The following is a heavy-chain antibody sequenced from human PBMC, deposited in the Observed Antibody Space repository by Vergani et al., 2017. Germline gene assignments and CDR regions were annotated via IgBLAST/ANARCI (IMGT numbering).Heavy chain of an antibody. J-gene: IGHJ4*02. CDR2: INSDGSST. CDR3: ARDRGYYDSSGYYLDY. V-gene: IGHV3-74*01. D-gene: IGHD3-22*01. Sequence: EVQLVESGGGLAQPGRSLRLSCAASGFTFDDYAMHWVRQAPGKGLVWVSRINSDGSSTSYADSVKGRFTISRDNAKNTLYLQMNSLRAEDTAVYYCARDRGYYDSSGYYLDYWGQGTLVTVSS. CDR1: GFTFDDYA.